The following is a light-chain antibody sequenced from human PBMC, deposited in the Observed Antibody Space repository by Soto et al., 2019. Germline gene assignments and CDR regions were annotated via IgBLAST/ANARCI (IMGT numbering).Light chain of an antibody. CDR3: QQYTSYSWT. Sequence: DIQMTQSPSTLSASVGDRVTITCRASQSINSWLAWYQQKPGKAPQILIYDASTLKNGVPSRFSASGSGTEFTLIISSLQPDDFATYCCQQYTSYSWTFGQGTKVDIK. CDR2: DAS. V-gene: IGKV1-5*01. CDR1: QSINSW. J-gene: IGKJ1*01.